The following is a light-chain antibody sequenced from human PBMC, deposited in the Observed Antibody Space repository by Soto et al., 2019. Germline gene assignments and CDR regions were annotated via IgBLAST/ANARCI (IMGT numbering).Light chain of an antibody. CDR3: QQFAASPRT. CDR2: GAS. CDR1: QNIRSS. V-gene: IGKV3-20*01. Sequence: EIVLTHSPGTLSLSPGERATLSCSSSQNIRSSLAWYQQKPGQAPRLLIGASTRATGIPDRFSDSGSGTDFTLTISRLEPEDFAVYYCQQFAASPRTFGQGTKVDIK. J-gene: IGKJ1*01.